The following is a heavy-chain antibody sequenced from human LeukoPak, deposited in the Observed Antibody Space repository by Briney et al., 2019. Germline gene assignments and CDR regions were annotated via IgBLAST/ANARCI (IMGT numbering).Heavy chain of an antibody. CDR3: ARVVTLYYGSGSTFDY. J-gene: IGHJ4*02. CDR1: GFTFADYG. CDR2: INWYGGST. V-gene: IGHV3-20*04. D-gene: IGHD3-10*01. Sequence: GGSLRLSCAASGFTFADYGMSWVRQAAGKGLEWVGGINWYGGSTGYAASVKGRVTISRDNAKNSLYLQMNSLRAEDTALYYCARVVTLYYGSGSTFDYWGQGALVTVSS.